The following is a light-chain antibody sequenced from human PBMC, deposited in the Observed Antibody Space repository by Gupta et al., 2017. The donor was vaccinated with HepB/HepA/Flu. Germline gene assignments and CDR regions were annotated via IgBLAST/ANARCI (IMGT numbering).Light chain of an antibody. V-gene: IGLV1-44*01. J-gene: IGLJ2*01. Sequence: QSVLTQPPSASVTLGQRVAISCSGSRSNIGSNTVNWYQPLQGTAPKLLIYSNNQRHSGVPDRFSGSKSGTAATVAISWLQSEDEGDYYCTVWDDSRSGVVFGGGTNLTVL. CDR2: SNN. CDR1: RSNIGSNT. CDR3: TVWDDSRSGVV.